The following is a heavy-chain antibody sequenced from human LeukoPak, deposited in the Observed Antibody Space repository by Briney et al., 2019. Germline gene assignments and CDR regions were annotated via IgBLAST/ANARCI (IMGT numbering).Heavy chain of an antibody. V-gene: IGHV1-58*01. CDR3: AADGEDGYDSFVVGDRFDY. CDR2: IVVGSGNT. Sequence: SVKVSFKASGFTFTISAVQWVRQARGQRLEWIGWIVVGSGNTNYAQKFQERVTITRDMSTSTAYMELSSLRSEDTAVYYCAADGEDGYDSFVVGDRFDYWGQGTLVTVSS. D-gene: IGHD5-12*01. CDR1: GFTFTISA. J-gene: IGHJ4*02.